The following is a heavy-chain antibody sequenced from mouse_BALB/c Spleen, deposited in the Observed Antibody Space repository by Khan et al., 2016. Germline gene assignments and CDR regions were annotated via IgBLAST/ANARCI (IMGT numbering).Heavy chain of an antibody. D-gene: IGHD4-1*01. J-gene: IGHJ2*01. CDR1: GFNIKDTY. V-gene: IGHV14-3*02. Sequence: VQLQQSGAELVKPGASVKLSCTASGFNIKDTYMHWVKQRPEQGLEWIGRIDPANGNTKYDPKFQGKATIPADTYSHTAYLQLSSLTSEDTAVYYCARTANWDGFDYWGQGTTLTVSS. CDR3: ARTANWDGFDY. CDR2: IDPANGNT.